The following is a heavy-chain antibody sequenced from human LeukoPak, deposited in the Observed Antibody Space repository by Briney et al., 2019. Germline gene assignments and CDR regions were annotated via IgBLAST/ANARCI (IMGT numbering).Heavy chain of an antibody. CDR2: ISGNGAIT. CDR3: AKDSYSSSSGFDY. V-gene: IGHV3-23*01. Sequence: GGSLRLSCAASGFTFSSTAMSWVRQAPGKGLEWVSTISGNGAITYYAYSVKRRFAISRDNSKNTLYLQMNSLRAEDTAVYYCAKDSYSSSSGFDYWGQGTLVTVSS. J-gene: IGHJ4*02. D-gene: IGHD6-6*01. CDR1: GFTFSSTA.